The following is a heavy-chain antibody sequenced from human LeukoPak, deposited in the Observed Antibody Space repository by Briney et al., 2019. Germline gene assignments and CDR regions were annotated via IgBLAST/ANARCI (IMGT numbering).Heavy chain of an antibody. J-gene: IGHJ4*02. V-gene: IGHV1-18*01. CDR3: ARDLIRLGESSPLDY. CDR1: GYTFTSYG. CDR2: ISAYNGNT. Sequence: ASVTVSCKASGYTFTSYGISWVRQAPGQGLEWMGWISAYNGNTNYAQKLQGRVTMTTGTSTSTAYMELRSLRSDDTAVYYCARDLIRLGESSPLDYWGQGTLVTVSS. D-gene: IGHD3-16*02.